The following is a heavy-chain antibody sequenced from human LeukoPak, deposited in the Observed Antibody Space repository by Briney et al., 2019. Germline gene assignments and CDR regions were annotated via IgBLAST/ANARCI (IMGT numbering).Heavy chain of an antibody. V-gene: IGHV4-4*02. D-gene: IGHD5-24*01. Sequence: SETLSLTCGVSGGSISINNWWSWVRQPPGKGLEWIGEIYHSGSTNYIPSLKSRVTISVDKSKNQFSLRLSSVTAADTAVYYCARDSRMPNGSNHYFDYWGQGALVTVSS. CDR2: IYHSGST. CDR3: ARDSRMPNGSNHYFDY. CDR1: GGSISINNW. J-gene: IGHJ4*02.